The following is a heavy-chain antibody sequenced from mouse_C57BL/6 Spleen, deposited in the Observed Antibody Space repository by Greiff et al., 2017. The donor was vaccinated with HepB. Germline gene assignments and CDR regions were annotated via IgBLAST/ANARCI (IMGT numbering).Heavy chain of an antibody. J-gene: IGHJ4*01. CDR2: ISGGGGNT. CDR3: ARNYDYAMDY. Sequence: EVQGVESGGGLVKPGGSLKLSCAASGFTFSSYTMSWVRQTPEKRLEWVATISGGGGNTYYPDSVKGRFTISRDNAKNTLYLQMSSLRSEDTALYYCARNYDYAMDYWGQGTSVTVSS. CDR1: GFTFSSYT. V-gene: IGHV5-9*01. D-gene: IGHD2-4*01.